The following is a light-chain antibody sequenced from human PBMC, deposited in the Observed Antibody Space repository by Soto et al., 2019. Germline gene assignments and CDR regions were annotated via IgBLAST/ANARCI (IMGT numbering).Light chain of an antibody. V-gene: IGLV1-40*01. CDR3: SSYTTSSTRV. J-gene: IGLJ1*01. CDR1: SSNIGAVYN. Sequence: QSVLTQPPSVSGAPGQRVTISCTGSSSNIGAVYNVHWYQQLPGTAPKLLIYANNNRPSGVPDRFSGSKSGTSASLAITGLQAEDEADYYCSSYTTSSTRVFGPGTKLTVL. CDR2: ANN.